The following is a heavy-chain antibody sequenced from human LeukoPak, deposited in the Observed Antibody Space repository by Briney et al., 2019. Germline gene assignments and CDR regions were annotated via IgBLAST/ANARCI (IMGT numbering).Heavy chain of an antibody. V-gene: IGHV3-53*01. Sequence: GGSLRLSCAASGFTVSSNYMSWVRQAPGKGLEWVSDIYSGGSTNYADSVKGRFTISRDNAKNSLSLQVNSLRAEDTAVYYCARGRNTVEVWGQGTLVTVSS. CDR3: ARGRNTVEV. J-gene: IGHJ4*02. D-gene: IGHD2-15*01. CDR2: IYSGGST. CDR1: GFTVSSNY.